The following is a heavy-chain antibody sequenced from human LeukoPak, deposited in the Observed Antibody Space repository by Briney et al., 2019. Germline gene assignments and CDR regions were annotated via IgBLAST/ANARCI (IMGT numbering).Heavy chain of an antibody. V-gene: IGHV3-9*03. J-gene: IGHJ4*02. D-gene: IGHD6-6*01. CDR3: TKALTDSSSSYFDN. Sequence: GRSLRFSCAASGFTFDDYAMHWVRHAPGKGLEWVSGISWNSGSIGYADSVKGRFTISRDNAKNSLYLQMNSLRAEDMALYYCTKALTDSSSSYFDNWGQGTLVTVSS. CDR2: ISWNSGSI. CDR1: GFTFDDYA.